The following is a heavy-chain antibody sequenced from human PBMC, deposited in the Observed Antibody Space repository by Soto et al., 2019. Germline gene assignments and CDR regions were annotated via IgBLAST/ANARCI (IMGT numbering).Heavy chain of an antibody. J-gene: IGHJ5*02. V-gene: IGHV4-59*01. CDR3: ARNYYGWGKGWFGP. Sequence: PSETLSLTCTASGGSISSYYWSWIRQPPGKGLEWIGYIYYSGSTNYNPSLKSRVTISVDTSKNQFSLKLSSVTAADTAVYYCARNYYGWGKGWFGPGGQETLATVPS. D-gene: IGHD3-10*01. CDR2: IYYSGST. CDR1: GGSISSYY.